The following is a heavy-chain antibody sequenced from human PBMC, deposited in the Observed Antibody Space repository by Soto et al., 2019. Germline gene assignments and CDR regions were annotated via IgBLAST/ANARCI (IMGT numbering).Heavy chain of an antibody. D-gene: IGHD4-4*01. Sequence: EVQLVESGGGLVRPGGSLRLSCAASGFTFNNAWMNWVRQAPGKGLEWVGRIRSKADGGTTDYAAPVKDRFTISRDDSKNTLRLKMNSLKTEYRAVYYCTTEPDYSNYFEYWGQGTLVTVSS. CDR2: IRSKADGGTT. CDR3: TTEPDYSNYFEY. V-gene: IGHV3-15*07. J-gene: IGHJ4*02. CDR1: GFTFNNAW.